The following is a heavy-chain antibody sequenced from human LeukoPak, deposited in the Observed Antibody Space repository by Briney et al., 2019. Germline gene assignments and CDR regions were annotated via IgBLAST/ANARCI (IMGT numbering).Heavy chain of an antibody. CDR3: ARSRYSGLTQPNWFDP. V-gene: IGHV3-21*01. Sequence: PGGSLRLSLAASGFTFSSYSMNGFRQAPGKGLGGVSSISSSRSYIYYADSVKGRFTISRDNAKNSLYLQMNSLRAEDTAVYYCARSRYSGLTQPNWFDPWGQGTLVTVSS. J-gene: IGHJ5*02. D-gene: IGHD3-10*01. CDR2: ISSSRSYI. CDR1: GFTFSSYS.